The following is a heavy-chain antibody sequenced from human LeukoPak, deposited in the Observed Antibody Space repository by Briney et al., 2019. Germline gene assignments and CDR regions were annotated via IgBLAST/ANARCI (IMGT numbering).Heavy chain of an antibody. D-gene: IGHD3-22*01. Sequence: GGSLRLSCAVSGITLSNYGMSRVRQAPGKGLEWVAGISDSGGRTNYADSVKGRFTISRGNPKNTLYLQMNSLRAEDTAVYFCAKRGVVIRVILVGFHKEAYYFDSWGQGALVTVSS. CDR1: GITLSNYG. CDR2: ISDSGGRT. J-gene: IGHJ4*02. V-gene: IGHV3-23*01. CDR3: AKRGVVIRVILVGFHKEAYYFDS.